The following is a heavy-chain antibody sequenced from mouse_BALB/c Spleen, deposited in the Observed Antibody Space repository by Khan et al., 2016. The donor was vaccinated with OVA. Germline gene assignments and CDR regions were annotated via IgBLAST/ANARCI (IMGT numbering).Heavy chain of an antibody. Sequence: QVQLQQSGAELAKPGASVKMSCKASGYTFTNYWMHWVKQRPGQGLEWIGYINPSTDYTEYNQKFKDKASLTADKSSSTAYMQLTSLTSEDSALYYCVNHGSSSAWFTYWGKGTLVTVSA. CDR2: INPSTDYT. CDR1: GYTFTNYW. J-gene: IGHJ3*01. CDR3: VNHGSSSAWFTY. V-gene: IGHV1-7*01. D-gene: IGHD1-1*01.